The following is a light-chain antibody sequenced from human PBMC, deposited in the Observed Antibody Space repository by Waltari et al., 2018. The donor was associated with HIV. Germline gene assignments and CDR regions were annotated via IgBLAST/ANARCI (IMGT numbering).Light chain of an antibody. CDR1: SSNIGTNT. CDR3: ATWDDSLSGPV. Sequence: SGTPGQKVTISCSGSSSNIGTNTVNWYQQFPGTAPKLLIYSNNQRPSGVPDRFSGSKSGTSASLAISGLRSEDEAEYHCATWDDSLSGPVFGGGTQLTVL. V-gene: IGLV1-44*01. CDR2: SNN. J-gene: IGLJ2*01.